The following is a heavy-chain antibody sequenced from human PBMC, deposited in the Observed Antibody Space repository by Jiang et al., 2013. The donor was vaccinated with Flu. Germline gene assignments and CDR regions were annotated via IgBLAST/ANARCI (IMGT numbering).Heavy chain of an antibody. CDR1: GGSISNTNYY. CDR3: ARGYCSNTSCSYSDY. CDR2: MYYSGST. D-gene: IGHD2-2*01. J-gene: IGHJ4*02. V-gene: IGHV4-39*01. Sequence: ETLSLTRIVSGGSISNTNYYWGWIRQPPGKGLEWIGSMYYSGSTYYNPSLRSRVTISVDTSKNQFSLKLSSLTAADTAVYYCARGYCSNTSCSYSDYWGQGTLVTVTS.